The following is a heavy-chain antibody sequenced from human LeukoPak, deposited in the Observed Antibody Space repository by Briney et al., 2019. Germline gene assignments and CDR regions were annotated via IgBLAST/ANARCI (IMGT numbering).Heavy chain of an antibody. CDR3: AREMGYCSSTSCLNYYFDY. J-gene: IGHJ4*02. D-gene: IGHD2-2*01. CDR2: IYHSGST. CDR1: GGSISSYY. V-gene: IGHV4-59*01. Sequence: SETLSLTCTVSGGSISSYYWSWIRQPPGKGLEWIGYIYHSGSTNYNPSLKSRVTISVDTSKNQFSLKLSSVTAADTAVYYCAREMGYCSSTSCLNYYFDYWGQGTLVTVSS.